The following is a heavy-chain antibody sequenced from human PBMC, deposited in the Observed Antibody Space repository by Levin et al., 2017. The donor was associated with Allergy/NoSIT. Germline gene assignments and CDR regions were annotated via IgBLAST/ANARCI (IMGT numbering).Heavy chain of an antibody. CDR1: GFTFSSYE. CDR2: ISSTGSTI. Sequence: GESLKISCAASGFTFSSYEMNWVRRAPGKGLEWVSYISSTGSTIYSADSVKGRFTISRDNAKNSLYLHMNSLRAEDTAVYYCARQLGKYCSGYNYFDYCGQGTLFTVSA. V-gene: IGHV3-48*03. J-gene: IGHJ4*02. D-gene: IGHD6-25*01. CDR3: ARQLGKYCSGYNYFDY.